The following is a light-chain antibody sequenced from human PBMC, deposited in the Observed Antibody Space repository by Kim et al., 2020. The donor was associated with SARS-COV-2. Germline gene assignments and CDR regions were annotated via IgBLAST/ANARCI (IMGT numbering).Light chain of an antibody. V-gene: IGLV3-19*01. CDR3: KSRKVV. CDR1: SLRKYY. CDR2: AKD. Sequence: SSELTQDPAVSVALGQTVRITCQGDSLRKYYATWYQQKARQAPVLVFYAKDKRPSGVPDRFSGSTSGNTAYLTITGAQAADEADYYCKSRKVVFGGGTKVTVL. J-gene: IGLJ2*01.